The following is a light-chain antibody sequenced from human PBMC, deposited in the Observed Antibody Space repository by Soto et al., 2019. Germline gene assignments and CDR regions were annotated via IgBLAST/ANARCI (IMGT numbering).Light chain of an antibody. CDR3: QQRANWPLT. Sequence: EIVLTQSPATLSLSPGERATLSCRASQSVSSYLAWYQQKPGQTPRLLIYDASNRATGIPARFSGGGSGTDFTRPIRSLVPEYFEVYYCQQRANWPLTFGGGTKVEIK. CDR1: QSVSSY. V-gene: IGKV3-11*01. CDR2: DAS. J-gene: IGKJ4*01.